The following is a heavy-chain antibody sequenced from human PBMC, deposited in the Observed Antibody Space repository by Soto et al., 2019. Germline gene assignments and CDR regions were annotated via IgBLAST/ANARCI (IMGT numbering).Heavy chain of an antibody. J-gene: IGHJ6*02. V-gene: IGHV1-58*01. CDR2: IVVGSGNT. CDR3: ARDDRHYDILTGYPPEYYYYGMDV. CDR1: GFTFTSSA. D-gene: IGHD3-9*01. Sequence: SVKVSCKASGFTFTSSAVQWVRQARGQRLEWIGWIVVGSGNTNYAQKFQERVTITRDMSTSTAYMELSSLRSEDTAVYYCARDDRHYDILTGYPPEYYYYGMDVWGQGTTVTVSS.